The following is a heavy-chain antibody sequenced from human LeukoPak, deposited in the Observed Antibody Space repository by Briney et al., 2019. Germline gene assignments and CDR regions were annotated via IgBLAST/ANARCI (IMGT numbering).Heavy chain of an antibody. CDR1: GYTFTTYG. CDR3: GRDQIGSSDAFEI. CDR2: ISTHNGNT. Sequence: ASVKVSCKASGYTFTTYGLAGIRWVRQAPGQGLEWMAWISTHNGNTNYAQKFQGRVTVTTDTSTNTAYMELKSLRSDDTAVYYCGRDQIGSSDAFEIWGQGTMVTVSS. J-gene: IGHJ3*02. D-gene: IGHD6-6*01. V-gene: IGHV1-18*01.